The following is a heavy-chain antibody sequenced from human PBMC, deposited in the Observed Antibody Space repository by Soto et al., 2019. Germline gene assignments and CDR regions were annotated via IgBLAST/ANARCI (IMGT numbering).Heavy chain of an antibody. CDR2: IVVGSGNT. J-gene: IGHJ4*02. V-gene: IGHV1-58*01. CDR3: AAYYYDSSGYWYYFDY. D-gene: IGHD3-22*01. Sequence: GASVKVSCKASGFTFTSSAVQCVRQARGQRLEWIGWIVVGSGNTNYAQKFQERVTITRDMSTSTAYMELSSLRSEDTAVYYCAAYYYDSSGYWYYFDYWGQGTLVTVSS. CDR1: GFTFTSSA.